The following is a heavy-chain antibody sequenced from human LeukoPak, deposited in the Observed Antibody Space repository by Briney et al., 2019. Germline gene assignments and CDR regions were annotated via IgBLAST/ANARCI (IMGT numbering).Heavy chain of an antibody. CDR3: AKVRYDISGYALDF. D-gene: IGHD3-22*01. V-gene: IGHV3-23*01. CDR1: GFTFNSYA. J-gene: IGHJ4*02. Sequence: PGRSLRLSCAASGFTFNSYAMSWVRQAPGKGLEWLSGNSPRGDGTYYADSVKGRFTIFRDNSKNTVYLQMNSLRAGDTAVYYCAKVRYDISGYALDFWGQGTLVTVSS. CDR2: NSPRGDGT.